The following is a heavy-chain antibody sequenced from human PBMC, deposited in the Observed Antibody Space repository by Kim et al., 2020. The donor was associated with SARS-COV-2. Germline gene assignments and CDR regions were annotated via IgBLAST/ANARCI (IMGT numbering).Heavy chain of an antibody. J-gene: IGHJ1*01. V-gene: IGHV3-21*01. D-gene: IGHD3-22*01. CDR2: ISSSSSYI. Sequence: GGSLRLSCAASGFTFSSYSMNWVRQAPGKGLEWVSSISSSSSYIYYADSVKGRFTISRDNAKNSLYLQMNSLRAEDTAVYYCARAGDSSGYYQLAEYFQHWGQGTLVTVSS. CDR3: ARAGDSSGYYQLAEYFQH. CDR1: GFTFSSYS.